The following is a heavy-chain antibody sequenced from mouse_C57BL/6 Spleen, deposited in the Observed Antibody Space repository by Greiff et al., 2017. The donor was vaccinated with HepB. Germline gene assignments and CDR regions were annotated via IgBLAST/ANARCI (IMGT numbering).Heavy chain of an antibody. CDR3: ARRGYGYFYFDY. CDR1: GYSITSGYY. J-gene: IGHJ2*01. CDR2: ISYDGSN. V-gene: IGHV3-6*01. Sequence: EVKLEESGPGLVKPSQSLSLTCSVTGYSITSGYYWNWVRQFPGNKLEWMGYISYDGSNNYNPSLKNRISITRDTSKNQFFLTLNSVTTADTATYYCARRGYGYFYFDYWGQGTTLTVSS. D-gene: IGHD2-2*01.